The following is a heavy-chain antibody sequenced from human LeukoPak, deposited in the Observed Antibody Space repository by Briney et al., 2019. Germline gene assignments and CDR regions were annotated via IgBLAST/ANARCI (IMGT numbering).Heavy chain of an antibody. V-gene: IGHV1-2*02. D-gene: IGHD2-21*02. Sequence: GAPVKVSCKASGYTFTGYYMHWVRQAPGQGLEWMGWINPNSGGTNYAQKFQGRVTMTRDTSISTAYMELSRLRSDDTAVYYCLLYCGGDCYSLPTFDPWGQGTLVTVSS. CDR1: GYTFTGYY. CDR3: LLYCGGDCYSLPTFDP. CDR2: INPNSGGT. J-gene: IGHJ5*02.